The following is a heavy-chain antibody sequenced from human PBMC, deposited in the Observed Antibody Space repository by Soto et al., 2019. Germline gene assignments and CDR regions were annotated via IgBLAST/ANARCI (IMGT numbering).Heavy chain of an antibody. Sequence: LRLSSAAPGFTFSDYYMSWIRQAPGKGLEWVSYISSSGSTIYYADSVKGRFTISRDNAKNSLYLQMNSLRAEYTAVYDCARDRDSSSSWGQGTLVTVSP. D-gene: IGHD6-6*01. J-gene: IGHJ5*02. V-gene: IGHV3-11*01. CDR2: ISSSGSTI. CDR1: GFTFSDYY. CDR3: ARDRDSSSS.